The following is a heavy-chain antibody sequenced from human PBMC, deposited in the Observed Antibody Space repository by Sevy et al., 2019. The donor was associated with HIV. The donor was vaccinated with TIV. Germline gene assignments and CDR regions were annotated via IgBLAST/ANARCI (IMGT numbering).Heavy chain of an antibody. Sequence: GESLKISCAATGFSLNDYYMTWIRQAPGKGLEWVSYISGDSGHTNYAESVKGRFTISRDNTKNLVYLQMDGLRAEDTATYYCARDGNSGYYFNYYYYGMDVWGQGTTVTVSS. CDR3: ARDGNSGYYFNYYYYGMDV. V-gene: IGHV3-11*06. CDR1: GFSLNDYY. CDR2: ISGDSGHT. D-gene: IGHD3-22*01. J-gene: IGHJ6*02.